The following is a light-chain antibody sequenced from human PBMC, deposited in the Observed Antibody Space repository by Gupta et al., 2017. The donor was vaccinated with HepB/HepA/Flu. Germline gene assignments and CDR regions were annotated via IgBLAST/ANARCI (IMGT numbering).Light chain of an antibody. CDR3: QQYYSYPLT. V-gene: IGKV1-8*01. CDR2: AAS. Sequence: AILMTQSPSSYSASTGDRVTITCRASHGISSYLAWHQQKPGKAPKILICAASTLQSGVPSRFSGSGSGTDFTLTIICLHSEDFATYYCQQYYSYPLTFGPGTKVDIK. J-gene: IGKJ3*01. CDR1: HGISSY.